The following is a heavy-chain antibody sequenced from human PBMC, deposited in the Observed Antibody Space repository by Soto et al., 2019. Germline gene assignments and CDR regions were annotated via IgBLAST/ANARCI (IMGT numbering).Heavy chain of an antibody. CDR2: ISAYNGNT. CDR3: ARVMMSGWYYDFWSGYPDLYYFDY. V-gene: IGHV1-18*01. J-gene: IGHJ4*02. Sequence: QVQLVQSGAEVKKPGASVKVSCKATGYTFTSYGISWVRQAPGQGLEWMGWISAYNGNTNYAQKRQGRVTMTTDTSTSTAYMELRSLRSDDTAVYYCARVMMSGWYYDFWSGYPDLYYFDYWGQGTLVTVSS. CDR1: GYTFTSYG. D-gene: IGHD3-3*01.